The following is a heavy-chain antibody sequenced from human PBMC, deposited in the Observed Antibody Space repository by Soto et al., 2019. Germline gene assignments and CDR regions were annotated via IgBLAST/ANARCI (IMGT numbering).Heavy chain of an antibody. CDR1: GFTFSSYS. J-gene: IGHJ5*02. CDR2: ISSSSSTI. V-gene: IGHV3-48*01. D-gene: IGHD3-10*01. Sequence: GGSLRLSCAASGFTFSSYSMNWVRQAPGKGLEWVSYISSSSSTIYYADSVKGRFTISRDNAKNSLYLQMNSLRAEDTAVYYCARDDYGSGSYYQSNWFDPWGQGTLVTVSS. CDR3: ARDDYGSGSYYQSNWFDP.